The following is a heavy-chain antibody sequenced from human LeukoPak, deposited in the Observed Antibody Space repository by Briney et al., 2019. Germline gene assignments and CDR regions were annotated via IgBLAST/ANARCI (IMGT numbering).Heavy chain of an antibody. Sequence: SETLSLTCTASGDSISNYFWSWIRQPAGKGLEWIGRIYTSGRTNYNPSLKSRVTMSVDTSKNQFSLKLNSVTAADTAVYYCAGPLSFPWGQGTLVTVSS. V-gene: IGHV4-4*07. CDR2: IYTSGRT. J-gene: IGHJ5*02. CDR3: AGPLSFP. D-gene: IGHD2/OR15-2a*01. CDR1: GDSISNYF.